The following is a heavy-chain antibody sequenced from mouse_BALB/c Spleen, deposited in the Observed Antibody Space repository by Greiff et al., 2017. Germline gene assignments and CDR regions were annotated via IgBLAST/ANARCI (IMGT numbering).Heavy chain of an antibody. V-gene: IGHV5-4*02. CDR3: ARGGNYCGSSRYYYAMDY. CDR2: ISDGGSYT. J-gene: IGHJ4*01. D-gene: IGHD1-1*01. CDR1: GFTFSDYY. Sequence: EVQLQESGGGLVKPGGSLKLSCAASGFTFSDYYMYWVRQTPEKRLEWVATISDGGSYTYYPDSVKGRFTISRDNAKNNLYLQMSSLKSEDTAMYYCARGGNYCGSSRYYYAMDYWGQGTSVTVSS.